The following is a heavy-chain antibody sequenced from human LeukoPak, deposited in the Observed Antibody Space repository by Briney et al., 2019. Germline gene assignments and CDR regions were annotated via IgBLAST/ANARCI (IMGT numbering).Heavy chain of an antibody. D-gene: IGHD1-26*01. CDR2: IYHSGST. CDR1: GGSFSGYY. CDR3: ARGFIVGATLPPYYFDY. V-gene: IGHV4-34*01. Sequence: PSETLSLTCAVYGGSFSGYYWSWIRQPPGKGLEWIGEIYHSGSTNYNPSLKSRVTISVDTSKNQFSLKLSSVTAADTAVYYCARGFIVGATLPPYYFDYWGQGTLVTVSS. J-gene: IGHJ4*02.